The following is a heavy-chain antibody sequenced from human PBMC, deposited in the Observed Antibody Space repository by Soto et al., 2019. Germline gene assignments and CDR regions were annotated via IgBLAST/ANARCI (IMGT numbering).Heavy chain of an antibody. CDR2: IIPILGIA. Sequence: QVQLVQSGAEVTKPGSSVKVSCKASGGTFSSYTISWVRQAPGQGLEWMGRIIPILGIANYAQKFQGRVTITADKSTCTAYMELISLRSEDTAVYYCAREGRGLQFPFDYWCQGTLVNVSS. CDR3: AREGRGLQFPFDY. J-gene: IGHJ4*02. V-gene: IGHV1-69*08. D-gene: IGHD5-12*01. CDR1: GGTFSSYT.